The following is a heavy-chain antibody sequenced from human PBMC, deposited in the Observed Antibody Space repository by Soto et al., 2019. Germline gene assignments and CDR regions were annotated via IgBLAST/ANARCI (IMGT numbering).Heavy chain of an antibody. CDR1: GFTFGDYA. CDR2: IRSKAYGGTT. Sequence: GGSLRLSGTASGFTFGDYAMSWVRQAPGKGLEWVGFIRSKAYGGTTEYAASVKGRFTISRDDSKSIAYLQMNSLKTEDTAVYYCTRAPHVTYYYDSSGPKIWGQGTLVTVSS. J-gene: IGHJ4*02. D-gene: IGHD3-22*01. CDR3: TRAPHVTYYYDSSGPKI. V-gene: IGHV3-49*04.